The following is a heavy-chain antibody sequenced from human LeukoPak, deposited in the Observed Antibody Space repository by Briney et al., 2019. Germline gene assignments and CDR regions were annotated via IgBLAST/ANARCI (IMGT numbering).Heavy chain of an antibody. J-gene: IGHJ4*02. D-gene: IGHD5-18*01. V-gene: IGHV1-69*04. CDR2: IIPILGIA. CDR3: ARDLYGTAMAN. CDR1: GGTFSSYT. Sequence: ASVKVSCKASGGTFSSYTISWVRQAPGQGLEWMGRIIPILGIANYAQKFQGRVTITADESTSTAYMELSSLRSEDTAVYYCARDLYGTAMANWGQGTLVTVSS.